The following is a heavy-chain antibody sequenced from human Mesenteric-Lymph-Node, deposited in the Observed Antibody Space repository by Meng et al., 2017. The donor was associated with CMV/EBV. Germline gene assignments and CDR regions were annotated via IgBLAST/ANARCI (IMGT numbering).Heavy chain of an antibody. D-gene: IGHD5-12*01. CDR3: ARGAGFGYSGYEPPPYYYYYGMDV. CDR2: INPTDGNT. Sequence: ASVKVSCKASGYTFTSYYMHWVRQAPGQGLEWMGTINPTDGNTNYAQKFQGRVTMTSDTSTSTVYMELSSLRSEDTAVYYCARGAGFGYSGYEPPPYYYYYGMDVWGQGTTVTVSS. J-gene: IGHJ6*02. V-gene: IGHV1-46*01. CDR1: GYTFTSYY.